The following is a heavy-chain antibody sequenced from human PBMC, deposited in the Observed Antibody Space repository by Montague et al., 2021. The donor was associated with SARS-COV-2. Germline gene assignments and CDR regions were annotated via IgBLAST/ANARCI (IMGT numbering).Heavy chain of an antibody. CDR2: IYYSGTT. CDR1: SGSIISSGYY. Sequence: SETLSLTCSVSSGSIISSGYYWGWIRQPPGKELEWIGNIYYSGTTXYNPSLQSRGTISVDTSKNHLSLRLSSVTAEDTAVYFCARGMIRGVTTPFDYWGQGSQVTVSS. J-gene: IGHJ4*02. CDR3: ARGMIRGVTTPFDY. V-gene: IGHV4-39*02. D-gene: IGHD3-10*01.